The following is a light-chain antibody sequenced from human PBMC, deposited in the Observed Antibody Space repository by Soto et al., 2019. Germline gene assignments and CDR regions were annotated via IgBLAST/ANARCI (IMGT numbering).Light chain of an antibody. V-gene: IGKV1-8*01. CDR2: AAS. CDR3: QQYYSYPLT. Sequence: AIRMTQSPSSLSASTGDRVTITCRASQGISSYLAWYQQKPGKAPKLLIYAASTLQSGVPSRFSGSGSGTDFTLTISCLQSEVFATYYCQQYYSYPLTFGPGTKVDIK. CDR1: QGISSY. J-gene: IGKJ3*01.